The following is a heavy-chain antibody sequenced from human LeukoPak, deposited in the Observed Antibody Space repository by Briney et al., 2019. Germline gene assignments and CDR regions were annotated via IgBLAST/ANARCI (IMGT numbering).Heavy chain of an antibody. J-gene: IGHJ4*02. CDR3: ASGLEYCSGETCRPPAN. CDR1: GFTVSSNH. V-gene: IGHV3-53*01. Sequence: GGSLRLSCAASGFTVSSNHMTWVRQAPGKGLEWVSVIYRGGSIYYADSVKGRFTISRDSSKNPLSLQMNSLRAEDTAVYYCASGLEYCSGETCRPPANWGQGTLVTVSS. D-gene: IGHD2-15*01. CDR2: IYRGGSI.